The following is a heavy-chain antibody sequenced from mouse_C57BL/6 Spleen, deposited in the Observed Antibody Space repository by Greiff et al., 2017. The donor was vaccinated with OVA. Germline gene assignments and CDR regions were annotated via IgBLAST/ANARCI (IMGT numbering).Heavy chain of an antibody. CDR3: AREGGILDY. CDR1: GFTFSSYA. CDR2: ISDGGSYT. V-gene: IGHV5-4*01. J-gene: IGHJ2*01. D-gene: IGHD1-1*02. Sequence: EVHLVESGGGLVKPGGSLKLSCAASGFTFSSYAMSWVRQTPEKRLEWVATISDGGSYTYYPDNVKGRFTISRDNAKNNLYLQMSHLKSEDTAMYYCAREGGILDYWGQGTTLTVSS.